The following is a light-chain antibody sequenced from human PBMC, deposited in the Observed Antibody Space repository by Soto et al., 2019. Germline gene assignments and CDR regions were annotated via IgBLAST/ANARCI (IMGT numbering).Light chain of an antibody. J-gene: IGKJ5*01. V-gene: IGKV3D-15*01. Sequence: EIVMTQSPATLSVSPGDRATLSCRASQSVTSNLAWYQQKPGQAPRLLIYGASSRATGIPDRFSGSGSGTDFTLTISRLEPEDFAVYYCQQHETLITFGQGTRLEI. CDR3: QQHETLIT. CDR1: QSVTSN. CDR2: GAS.